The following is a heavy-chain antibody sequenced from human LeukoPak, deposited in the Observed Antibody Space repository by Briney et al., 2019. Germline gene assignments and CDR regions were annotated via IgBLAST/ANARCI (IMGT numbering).Heavy chain of an antibody. V-gene: IGHV4-61*02. D-gene: IGHD1-1*01. J-gene: IGHJ6*03. CDR2: IYTSGST. CDR3: ARAWYNWNDGRGSYYYMDV. Sequence: SETLSLTCTVSGGSISSGSYYWSWIRQPAGTGLEWLGRIYTSGSTNYNPSLKSRVTISVDTYKNQFSLKLSSVTSADTAVYYCARAWYNWNDGRGSYYYMDVWGKGTTVTISS. CDR1: GGSISSGSYY.